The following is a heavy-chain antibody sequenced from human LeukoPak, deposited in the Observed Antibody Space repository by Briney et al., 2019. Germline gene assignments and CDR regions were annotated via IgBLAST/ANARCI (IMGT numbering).Heavy chain of an antibody. V-gene: IGHV1-2*02. J-gene: IGHJ4*02. CDR2: INPNSGGT. CDR1: GYTFTSYD. Sequence: GASVKVSCKASGYTFTSYDINWVRQATGQGLEWMGWINPNSGGTNYAQKFQGRVTMTRDTSISTAYMELSRLRSDDTAVYYCARVFRYSSSWTHFDYWGQGTLVTVSS. D-gene: IGHD6-13*01. CDR3: ARVFRYSSSWTHFDY.